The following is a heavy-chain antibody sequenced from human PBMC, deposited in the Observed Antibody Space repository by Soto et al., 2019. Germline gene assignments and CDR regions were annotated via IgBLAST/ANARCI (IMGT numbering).Heavy chain of an antibody. V-gene: IGHV4-4*07. CDR3: ARVAWNQGPFDY. CDR2: IYTSGST. D-gene: IGHD1-1*01. J-gene: IGHJ4*02. Sequence: SETLSLTCTVSGGSISSYYWSWIRQPAGKGLEWIGRIYTSGSTNYNPSLKSRVTMSVDTSKNQFSLKLGSVTAADTAVYYCARVAWNQGPFDYWGQGTLVTVSS. CDR1: GGSISSYY.